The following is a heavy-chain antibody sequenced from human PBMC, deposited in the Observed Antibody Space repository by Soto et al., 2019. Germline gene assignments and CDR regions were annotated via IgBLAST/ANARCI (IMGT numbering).Heavy chain of an antibody. CDR3: ARDFAYFDS. CDR2: VYHTGRT. J-gene: IGHJ4*02. CDR1: GGSFKSGSYS. D-gene: IGHD3-3*01. V-gene: IGHV4-61*01. Sequence: ASETLSLTCTVSGGSFKSGSYSWNWIRQPPGKGLEWIGYVYHTGRTSYNPSLKSRVSISMDTSKNQFSLNLDSVTAADTAVYFCARDFAYFDSWGQGTLVTVSS.